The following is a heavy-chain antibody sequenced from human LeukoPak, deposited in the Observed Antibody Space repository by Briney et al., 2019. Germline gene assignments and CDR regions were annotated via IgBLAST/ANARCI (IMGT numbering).Heavy chain of an antibody. CDR1: GVSINDYF. CDR3: ARKTYCSGGRCYGENWFDP. CDR2: THHRGNT. J-gene: IGHJ5*02. Sequence: SEALSLTCTVSGVSINDYFWNWIRQTPGKGLEWIGYTHHRGNTNYNSSLASRVTISLDTSKHQFSLRLTSVTAADTAVYYCARKTYCSGGRCYGENWFDPWGQGTLVTVSS. V-gene: IGHV4-4*09. D-gene: IGHD2-15*01.